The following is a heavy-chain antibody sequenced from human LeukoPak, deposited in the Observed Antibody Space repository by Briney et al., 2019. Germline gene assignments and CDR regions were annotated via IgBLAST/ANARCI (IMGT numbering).Heavy chain of an antibody. CDR2: INPNSGGT. CDR1: GYTFTVYY. D-gene: IGHD1-26*01. Sequence: VASVKVSCKASGYTFTVYYMHWVRQAPGQGLERMGRINPNSGGTNYAQKFQGRVTMTRDTSISTAYMELSRLRSDDTAVYYCASGGSYSFSGVDYFDYWGQGTLVTVSS. J-gene: IGHJ4*02. CDR3: ASGGSYSFSGVDYFDY. V-gene: IGHV1-2*06.